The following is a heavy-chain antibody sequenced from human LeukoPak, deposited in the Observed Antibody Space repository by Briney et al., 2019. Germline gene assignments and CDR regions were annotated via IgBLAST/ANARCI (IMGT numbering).Heavy chain of an antibody. CDR3: AKDEVPAAYWYFDL. CDR1: GFTVSSNY. D-gene: IGHD2-2*01. V-gene: IGHV3-53*01. J-gene: IGHJ2*01. CDR2: IYSGGST. Sequence: GGSLRLSCAASGFTVSSNYMSWVRQAPGKGLEWVSVIYSGGSTYYADSVKGRFTISRDNSKNTLYLQMNSLRAEDTAVYYCAKDEVPAAYWYFDLWGRGALVTVSS.